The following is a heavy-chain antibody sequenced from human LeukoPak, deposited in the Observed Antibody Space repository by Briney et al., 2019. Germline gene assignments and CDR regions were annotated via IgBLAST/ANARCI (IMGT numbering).Heavy chain of an antibody. J-gene: IGHJ4*02. CDR2: INPNSGGT. D-gene: IGHD4-17*01. V-gene: IGHV1-2*02. Sequence: ASVKVSCKASGYTFTGYYMHWVRQAPGQGLEWMGWINPNSGGTNYAQKFQGRVTTTRDTSISTAYMELSRLRSDDTAVYYCARDLMTTVTSSPHWGQGTLVTVSS. CDR1: GYTFTGYY. CDR3: ARDLMTTVTSSPH.